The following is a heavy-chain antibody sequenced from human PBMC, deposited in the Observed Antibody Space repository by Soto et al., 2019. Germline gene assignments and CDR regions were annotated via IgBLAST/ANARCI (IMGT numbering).Heavy chain of an antibody. J-gene: IGHJ4*02. CDR1: GFTFSSYG. D-gene: IGHD2-15*01. V-gene: IGHV3-33*01. CDR3: ARGGLVGYCSGGSCYPYYFDY. Sequence: GGSLRLSCAASGFTFSSYGMHWVRQAPGKGLEWVAVIWYDGSNKYYADSVKGRFTISRDNSKNTRYLQMNSLRAEDTAVYYCARGGLVGYCSGGSCYPYYFDYWGQGTLVTVSS. CDR2: IWYDGSNK.